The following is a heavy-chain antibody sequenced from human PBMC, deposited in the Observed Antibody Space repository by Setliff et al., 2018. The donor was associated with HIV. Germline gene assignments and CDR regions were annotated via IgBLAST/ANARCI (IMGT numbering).Heavy chain of an antibody. D-gene: IGHD3-16*01. V-gene: IGHV3-73*01. J-gene: IGHJ4*02. CDR3: AKDDYVWGNPFDY. Sequence: GGSLRLSCSASGFTFSGSAMHWVRQASGKGLEWVGRIKTKPSSYATAYGASVKGRFTISRDNSKNTLYLQMNSLRAEDTAVYFCAKDDYVWGNPFDYWGQGTLVTVSS. CDR1: GFTFSGSA. CDR2: IKTKPSSYAT.